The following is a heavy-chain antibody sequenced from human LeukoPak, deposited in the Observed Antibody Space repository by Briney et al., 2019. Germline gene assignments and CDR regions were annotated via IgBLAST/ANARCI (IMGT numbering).Heavy chain of an antibody. CDR3: ARSVVVVAADYYYYGMDV. CDR1: GGSISSYY. Sequence: KPSETLSLTCTVSGGSISSYYWSWIRQPPGKGLEWIGYIYYNGSTNYNPSLKSRVTISVDTSKNQFSLKLSSVTAADTAVYYCARSVVVVAADYYYYGMDVWGQGTTVTVSS. J-gene: IGHJ6*02. D-gene: IGHD2-15*01. V-gene: IGHV4-59*08. CDR2: IYYNGST.